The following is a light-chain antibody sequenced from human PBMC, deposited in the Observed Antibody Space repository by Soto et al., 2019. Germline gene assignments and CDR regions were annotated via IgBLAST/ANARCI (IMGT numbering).Light chain of an antibody. CDR3: HQYGSSAWT. J-gene: IGKJ1*01. CDR2: GAS. Sequence: EIVLPKSPCTLSLSPGERATLSCRASERLSSVYLAWYQQRPGQPPRLLIYGASSRATGIPDRFSGSGSGTDFTLTISRLEPEDFAVYYCHQYGSSAWTFGQGTKVDIK. V-gene: IGKV3-20*01. CDR1: ERLSSVY.